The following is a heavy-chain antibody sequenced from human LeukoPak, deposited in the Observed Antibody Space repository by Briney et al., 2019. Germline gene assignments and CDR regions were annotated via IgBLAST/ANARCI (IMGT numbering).Heavy chain of an antibody. CDR2: ISGSGGST. CDR3: AKDRAAALRYFDWLVDY. CDR1: GFTFSSYG. D-gene: IGHD3-9*01. J-gene: IGHJ4*02. Sequence: GGTLRLSCAASGFTFSSYGMSWVRQAPGKGLEWVSAISGSGGSTYYADSVKGRFTVSRDNSKNTLYLQMNSLRAEDTAVYYCAKDRAAALRYFDWLVDYWGQGTLVTVSS. V-gene: IGHV3-23*01.